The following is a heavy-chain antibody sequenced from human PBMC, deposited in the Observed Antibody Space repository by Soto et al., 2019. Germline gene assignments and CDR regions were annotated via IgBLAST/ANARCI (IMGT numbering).Heavy chain of an antibody. D-gene: IGHD2-15*01. CDR3: VRLPLVVRGAFDV. V-gene: IGHV3-7*05. CDR1: GFVFSFYW. CDR2: IKQDGSET. Sequence: EEQLAESGGGLVQPGGSLRISCGASGFVFSFYWMAWVRQSPGKGLEWVANIKQDGSETNYVDSVKGRFTISRDNGQKSLFLEMNTLRPEDTAVYYCVRLPLVVRGAFDVWGRGTTVTVSS. J-gene: IGHJ3*01.